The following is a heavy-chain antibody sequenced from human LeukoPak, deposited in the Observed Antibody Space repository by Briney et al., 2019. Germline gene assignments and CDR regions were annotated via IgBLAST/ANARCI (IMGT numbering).Heavy chain of an antibody. CDR2: IYYSGST. CDR1: GGSISSSSYY. D-gene: IGHD2-15*01. CDR3: ARGYCSGGSCYSYYYYNYMDV. V-gene: IGHV4-39*07. Sequence: SETLSLTCTVSGGSISSSSYYWGWIRQPPGKGLEWIGSIYYSGSTYYNPSLKSRVTISVDTSKNQFSLKLSSVTAADTAVYYCARGYCSGGSCYSYYYYNYMDVWGKGITVTISS. J-gene: IGHJ6*03.